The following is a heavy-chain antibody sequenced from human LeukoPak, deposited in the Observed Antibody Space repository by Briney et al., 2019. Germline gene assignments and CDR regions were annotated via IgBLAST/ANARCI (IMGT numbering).Heavy chain of an antibody. V-gene: IGHV4-34*01. CDR1: GGPLRVYY. CDR2: ISHRGRT. D-gene: IGHD3-16*01. CDR3: ATFRWGIGFEF. Sequence: SETLSLTCAVYGGPLRVYYWTFIRQSPGKGLEWIGEISHRGRTNYNASFSSRVTISLDTSKNQFSLKLNSVTAADSAIYYCATFRWGIGFEFWDQGALVTRSS. J-gene: IGHJ4*02.